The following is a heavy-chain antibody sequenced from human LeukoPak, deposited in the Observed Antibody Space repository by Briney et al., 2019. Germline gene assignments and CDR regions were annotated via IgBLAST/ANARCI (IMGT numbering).Heavy chain of an antibody. D-gene: IGHD2-2*01. J-gene: IGHJ4*02. CDR2: IYTSGST. V-gene: IGHV4-4*07. CDR1: GYSISSGYY. Sequence: SETLSLTCTVSGYSISSGYYWVWIRPPAGKGLEWIGLIYTSGSTNYNPSLKSRVTMSVDTSKDQFSLKLSSVTAADTVVYYCAREWASIVVAGNYFDYWGQGTLVTVSS. CDR3: AREWASIVVAGNYFDY.